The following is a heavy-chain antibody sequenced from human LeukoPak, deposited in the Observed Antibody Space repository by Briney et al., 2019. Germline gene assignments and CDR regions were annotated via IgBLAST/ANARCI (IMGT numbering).Heavy chain of an antibody. V-gene: IGHV4-31*03. CDR1: ADSLSSGGHY. J-gene: IGHJ4*02. CDR3: ARWYSGSYRIDY. CDR2: ISYAGST. Sequence: PSQTLSLTCTVSADSLSSGGHYWAWIRQHPGKGLEWIGYISYAGSTSYNPSLKSRVTISVDTSKNHFSLKLSSVTAADTAVYYCARWYSGSYRIDYWGQGILVTVSS. D-gene: IGHD1-26*01.